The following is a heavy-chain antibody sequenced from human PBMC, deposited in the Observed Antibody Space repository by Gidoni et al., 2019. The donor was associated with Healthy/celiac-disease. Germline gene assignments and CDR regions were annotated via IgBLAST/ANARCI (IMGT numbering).Heavy chain of an antibody. CDR2: ISYDGSNK. J-gene: IGHJ6*02. D-gene: IGHD2-2*01. V-gene: IGHV3-30-3*01. CDR1: GFTFSSSA. Sequence: QVQLVESGGGVVQPGRSLRLSCAASGFTFSSSAMHWVRQAPGKGLEWVAVISYDGSNKYYADSVKGRFTISRDNSKNTLYLQMNSLRAEDTAVYYCARESVCSSTSCPWDYYYGMDVWGQGTTVTVSS. CDR3: ARESVCSSTSCPWDYYYGMDV.